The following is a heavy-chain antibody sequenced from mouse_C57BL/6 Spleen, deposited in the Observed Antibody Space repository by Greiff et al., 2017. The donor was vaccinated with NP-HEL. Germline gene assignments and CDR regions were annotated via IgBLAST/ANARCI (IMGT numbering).Heavy chain of an antibody. CDR1: GYTFTSYW. CDR3: AREPYSNYVLAMDY. Sequence: QVQLQQPGTELVKPGASVKLSCKASGYTFTSYWMHWVKQRPGPGLEWLGNINPSNGGTNYIEKFKSKATLTVDKSSSTAYMQLSSLTSEDSAVYYGAREPYSNYVLAMDYWGQGTSVTVSS. J-gene: IGHJ4*01. CDR2: INPSNGGT. D-gene: IGHD2-5*01. V-gene: IGHV1-53*01.